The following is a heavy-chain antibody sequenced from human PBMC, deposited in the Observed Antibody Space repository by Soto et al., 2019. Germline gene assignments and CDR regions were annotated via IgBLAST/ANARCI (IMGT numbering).Heavy chain of an antibody. CDR3: ARDPIPRGFVVVTAINWFDP. Sequence: GGSLRLSCAASGFTFSSYSMNWVRQAPGKGLEWVSSISSSSSYIYYADSVKGRFTISRDNAKNSLYLQMNSLRAEDTAVYYCARDPIPRGFVVVTAINWFDPWGQGTLVTAPQ. D-gene: IGHD2-21*02. V-gene: IGHV3-21*01. CDR1: GFTFSSYS. CDR2: ISSSSSYI. J-gene: IGHJ5*02.